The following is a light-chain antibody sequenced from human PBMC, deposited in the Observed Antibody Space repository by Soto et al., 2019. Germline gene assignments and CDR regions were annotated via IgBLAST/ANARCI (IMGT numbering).Light chain of an antibody. CDR1: QSVSSN. V-gene: IGKV3-15*01. J-gene: IGKJ5*01. CDR3: QQYNKWPQIT. Sequence: EIVTTQVPAALCHPPLQGLTVSCSSSQSVSSNLAWYQHKPGQAVRLLMYGASTRATGIPARFSGSGSGTEFTLTISSLQSEDFAVYYCQQYNKWPQITFGQGTQLEIK. CDR2: GAS.